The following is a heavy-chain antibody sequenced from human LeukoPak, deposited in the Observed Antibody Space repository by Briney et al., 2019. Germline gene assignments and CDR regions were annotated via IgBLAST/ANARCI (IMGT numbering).Heavy chain of an antibody. Sequence: SQTLSLTCTVSGGSISSGSYYWSWIRQPAGKGLEWIGRIYTSGSTNYNPSLKSRVTISVDTSKNQFSLKLGSLTAADTAVYYCARDYTGSYYYYYMDVWGKGTTVTVSS. CDR2: IYTSGST. D-gene: IGHD2-8*02. CDR1: GGSISSGSYY. J-gene: IGHJ6*03. V-gene: IGHV4-61*02. CDR3: ARDYTGSYYYYYMDV.